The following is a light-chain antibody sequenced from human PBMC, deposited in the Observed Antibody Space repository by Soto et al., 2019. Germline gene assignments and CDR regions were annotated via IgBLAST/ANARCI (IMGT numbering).Light chain of an antibody. V-gene: IGKV1-5*01. CDR3: QQYETFSGT. CDR1: QSVSGW. J-gene: IGKJ1*01. Sequence: IHMTHSPSTLSASVLYTVTVTFLASQSVSGWLAWYQQKPGEAPKLLIYDASALPRGVPSRFSGSGSGTKFTLTIASLQPDDFATYYSQQYETFSGTFGPGTKVDIK. CDR2: DAS.